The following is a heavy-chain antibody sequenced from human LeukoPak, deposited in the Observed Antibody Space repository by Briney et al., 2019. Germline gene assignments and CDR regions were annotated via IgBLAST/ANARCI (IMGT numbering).Heavy chain of an antibody. J-gene: IGHJ4*02. Sequence: GASVKVSCKASGYTFTGYYMHWVRQAPGQGLEWMGWINPNSGGTNYAQKFQGRVTMTRDTSISTAYMELSRLRSDDTAVYYCARARTTVVTPLSHFDYWGQGTLVTVSS. CDR1: GYTFTGYY. CDR2: INPNSGGT. CDR3: ARARTTVVTPLSHFDY. D-gene: IGHD4-23*01. V-gene: IGHV1-2*02.